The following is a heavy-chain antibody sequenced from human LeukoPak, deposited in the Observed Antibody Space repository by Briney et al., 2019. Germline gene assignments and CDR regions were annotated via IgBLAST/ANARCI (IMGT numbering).Heavy chain of an antibody. CDR2: IYYSGST. Sequence: GSLRLSCTVSGGSISSSGYYWGWIRQPPGKGLEWIGSIYYSGSTYYNPSLKSRVTISVDTSKNQFSLKLSSVTAADTAIYYCPRAPFWTIAARPLDYWGQGTLVTVSS. J-gene: IGHJ4*02. CDR3: PRAPFWTIAARPLDY. CDR1: GGSISSSGYY. D-gene: IGHD6-6*01. V-gene: IGHV4-39*07.